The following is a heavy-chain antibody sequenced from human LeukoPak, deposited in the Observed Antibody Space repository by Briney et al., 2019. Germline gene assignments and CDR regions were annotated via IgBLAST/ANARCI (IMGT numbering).Heavy chain of an antibody. CDR3: ARDGSGVWFDY. CDR2: INAYNGDT. CDR1: NYSFTSYG. V-gene: IGHV1-18*01. Sequence: GASVKVSCKASNYSFTSYGISWVRQAPGQGLEWMAWINAYNGDTNYAQKLQGRVTLTTETSTSTAYMELRSLRSDDTAVYYCARDGSGVWFDYWGQGTLVTVSS. J-gene: IGHJ4*02. D-gene: IGHD3-10*01.